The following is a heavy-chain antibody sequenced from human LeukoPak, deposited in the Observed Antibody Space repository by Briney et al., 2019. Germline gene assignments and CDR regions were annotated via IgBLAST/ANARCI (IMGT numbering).Heavy chain of an antibody. CDR1: GGTFSSYA. D-gene: IGHD3-3*01. V-gene: IGHV1-2*02. CDR3: ARDSRFGVVIGYYYYYMDV. J-gene: IGHJ6*03. CDR2: INPNSGGT. Sequence: GASVKVSCKASGGTFSSYAISWVRQAPGQGLEWMGWINPNSGGTNYAQKFQGRVTMTRDTSISTAYMELSRLRSDDTAVYYCARDSRFGVVIGYYYYYMDVWGKGTTVTVSS.